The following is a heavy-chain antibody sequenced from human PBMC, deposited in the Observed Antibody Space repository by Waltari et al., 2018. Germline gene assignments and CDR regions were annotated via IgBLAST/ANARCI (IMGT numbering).Heavy chain of an antibody. V-gene: IGHV3-7*01. Sequence: EVQLVESGGGLVQPGGSLRLSCAASGFTFSSYWMGWVRQAPGKGLEGVDNIKQDGSEKYYVDAVKGRFTISRDNAKNSLYLQMNSLRAEDTAVYYCARVQTHWYFDLWGRGTLVTVSS. CDR3: ARVQTHWYFDL. CDR1: GFTFSSYW. J-gene: IGHJ2*01. CDR2: IKQDGSEK.